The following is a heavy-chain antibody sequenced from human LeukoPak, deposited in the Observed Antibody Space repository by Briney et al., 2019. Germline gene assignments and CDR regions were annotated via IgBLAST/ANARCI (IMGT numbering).Heavy chain of an antibody. CDR2: IYYSGST. J-gene: IGHJ3*02. CDR1: GGSISSYY. V-gene: IGHV4-59*01. D-gene: IGHD4-17*01. Sequence: SETLSLTCTVSGGSISSYYWSWIRQPPGKGLEWIGDIYYSGSTNYNPSLKSRVTISVDTSKNQFSLKLSSVTAADTAVYYCATRARTGYGDYDPPIDAFDIWGQGTMVTVSS. CDR3: ATRARTGYGDYDPPIDAFDI.